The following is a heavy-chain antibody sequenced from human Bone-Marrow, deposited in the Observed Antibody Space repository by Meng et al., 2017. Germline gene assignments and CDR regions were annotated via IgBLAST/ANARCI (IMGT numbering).Heavy chain of an antibody. CDR1: GYTLTELS. Sequence: ASVKVSCKVSGYTLTELSMHWVRQAPGKGLEWMGGFDPEDGETIYAQKFQGRVTMTEDTSTDTAYMELSSLRSEDTAVYYCATGVPIAAAGTRNLYYYYYGMDVWGQGTTVTVSS. CDR3: ATGVPIAAAGTRNLYYYYYGMDV. D-gene: IGHD6-13*01. J-gene: IGHJ6*02. V-gene: IGHV1-24*01. CDR2: FDPEDGET.